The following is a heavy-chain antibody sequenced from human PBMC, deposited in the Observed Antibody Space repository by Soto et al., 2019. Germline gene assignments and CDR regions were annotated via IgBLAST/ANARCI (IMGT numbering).Heavy chain of an antibody. CDR2: VNYSGTT. CDR3: ARTTAVPNSLRSRYFFDY. J-gene: IGHJ4*02. V-gene: IGHV4-61*01. CDR1: GGSVSDKTYY. D-gene: IGHD4-17*01. Sequence: PSETLSLTCSVSGGSVSDKTYYWSWIRQPPGKRLEWIGYVNYSGTTNYNPSLKSRVTISVDLSKNQFSLRLSSVTTADTALYYCARTTAVPNSLRSRYFFDYWGQGTLVTVSS.